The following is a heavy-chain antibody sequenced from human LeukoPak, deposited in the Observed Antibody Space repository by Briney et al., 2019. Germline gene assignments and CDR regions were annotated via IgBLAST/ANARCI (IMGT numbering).Heavy chain of an antibody. Sequence: SGPTLVKPTQTLTLTCTFSGFSLSTSGVGVGWIRQPPGKALEWLALIYWNDDKRYSPSLKSRLTITKDTSKNQVVLTMTNMDPVDTATYYCAHSQSGYDSSGTADYWGQGTLVTVSS. J-gene: IGHJ4*02. CDR1: GFSLSTSGVG. CDR2: IYWNDDK. V-gene: IGHV2-5*01. D-gene: IGHD3-22*01. CDR3: AHSQSGYDSSGTADY.